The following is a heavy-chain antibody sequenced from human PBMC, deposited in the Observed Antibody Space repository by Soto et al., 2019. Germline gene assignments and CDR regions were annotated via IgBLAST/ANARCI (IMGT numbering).Heavy chain of an antibody. CDR1: GGTFSSYA. CDR2: IIPIFGTA. Sequence: QVQLVQSGAEVKKPGSSVKVSCKASGGTFSSYAISWVRQAPGQGLEWMGGIIPIFGTANYAQKFQGRVTITADESTSTAXMELSSLRSEDTXVXYCARCHEDSSGYRGWFDPWGQGTLVTVSS. J-gene: IGHJ5*02. V-gene: IGHV1-69*01. D-gene: IGHD3-22*01. CDR3: ARCHEDSSGYRGWFDP.